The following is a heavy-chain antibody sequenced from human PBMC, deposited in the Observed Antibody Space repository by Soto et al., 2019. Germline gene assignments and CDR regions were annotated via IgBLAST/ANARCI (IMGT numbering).Heavy chain of an antibody. CDR1: GFSLSTSGVG. CDR2: VYWDDDK. J-gene: IGHJ5*02. V-gene: IGHV2-5*02. Sequence: QITLKESGPTLVKPTQTLTLTCTFSGFSLSTSGVGVGWIRQPPGKALEWLALVYWDDDKSYSPSLKSRLTITKDTSKNQVVRTMTNTDPVDTAAYYYAHSRCSGGTCYSRGKFDPWGQGTLVTVSS. D-gene: IGHD2-15*01. CDR3: AHSRCSGGTCYSRGKFDP.